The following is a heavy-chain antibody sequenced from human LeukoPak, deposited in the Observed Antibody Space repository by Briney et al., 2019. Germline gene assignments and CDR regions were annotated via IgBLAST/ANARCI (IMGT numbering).Heavy chain of an antibody. CDR1: GDSITSTYY. CDR3: ASNSMVTPPKAFDI. CDR2: ISHSENT. Sequence: SETLSLTCNVSGDSITSTYYWGWIRQPPGKGLEWIGSISHSENTYYNPSLKSRVTISVDTSKNHFSLKLSSVTAADTAVYYCASNSMVTPPKAFDIWGQGTMVTVSS. J-gene: IGHJ3*02. V-gene: IGHV4-38-2*02. D-gene: IGHD2/OR15-2a*01.